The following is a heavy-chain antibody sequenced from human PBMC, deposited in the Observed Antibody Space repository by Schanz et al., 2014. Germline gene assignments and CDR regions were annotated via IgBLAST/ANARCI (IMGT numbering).Heavy chain of an antibody. CDR3: ARVGGTYYDFWSGVPPTVMHDGFDI. J-gene: IGHJ3*02. V-gene: IGHV3-7*01. CDR1: GFTFSAYW. D-gene: IGHD3-3*01. Sequence: EVQLVEYGGGLVQPGESLRLSCAASGFTFSAYWMAWVRQAPGKGLEWVANIKHDGSEKYYVDSVKGRFTISRDNAKNSMYLEMNSLRAEDTAVFYCARVGGTYYDFWSGVPPTVMHDGFDIWGQGTMVTVS. CDR2: IKHDGSEK.